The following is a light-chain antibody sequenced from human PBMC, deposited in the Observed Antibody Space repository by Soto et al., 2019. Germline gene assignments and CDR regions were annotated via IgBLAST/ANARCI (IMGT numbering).Light chain of an antibody. CDR2: GAS. Sequence: VLTQSPASLSLSPGGRAILSCRASQTVSRYYVAWYQKKHGQPPRLLIYGASTRATGVPDRFSGSGSGADFTLTIRSLQPEDFGVYYCQQSYSTPYTFGQGTKLEIK. CDR3: QQSYSTPYT. V-gene: IGKV3D-7*01. CDR1: QTVSRYY. J-gene: IGKJ2*01.